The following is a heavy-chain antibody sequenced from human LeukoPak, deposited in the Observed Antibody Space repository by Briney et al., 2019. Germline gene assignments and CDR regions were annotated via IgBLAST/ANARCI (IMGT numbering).Heavy chain of an antibody. V-gene: IGHV4-34*01. Sequence: SETLSLTCAVYGGSFSGYYWSWIRQPPGKGLEWIGEINHSGSTNYNPSLKSRVTISVDTSKNQFSLKLSSVTAADTAVYYFARGKPEDYYFDYWVQGTLVTVSS. CDR2: INHSGST. J-gene: IGHJ4*02. CDR3: ARGKPEDYYFDY. D-gene: IGHD1-14*01. CDR1: GGSFSGYY.